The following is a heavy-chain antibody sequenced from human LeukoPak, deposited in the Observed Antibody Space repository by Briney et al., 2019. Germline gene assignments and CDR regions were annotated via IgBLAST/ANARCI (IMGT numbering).Heavy chain of an antibody. CDR1: GFTFSNNW. Sequence: GGSLRLSCAASGFTFSNNWMHWVRQAPGKGLVWVSLITSDGGGTGYADSVKGRFTISRDNAKNTLYLQMNSLRAEDTAVYYRARGGVTGAWDYWGQGILVTLSS. J-gene: IGHJ4*02. D-gene: IGHD1-26*01. CDR3: ARGGVTGAWDY. CDR2: ITSDGGGT. V-gene: IGHV3-74*01.